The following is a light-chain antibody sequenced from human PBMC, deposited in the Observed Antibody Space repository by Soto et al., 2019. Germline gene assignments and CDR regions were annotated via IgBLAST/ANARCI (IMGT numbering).Light chain of an antibody. CDR1: RSISFY. Sequence: IQMTQSPSSLSASVGDRVTITCRASRSISFYLNWYQQKAGKAPNVLIYAASNLQSGVPPRFSGSGSGTEFTLTISSQQPEDFASYFCQQSYGTPPTFGQGTKVDIK. V-gene: IGKV1-39*01. J-gene: IGKJ1*01. CDR3: QQSYGTPPT. CDR2: AAS.